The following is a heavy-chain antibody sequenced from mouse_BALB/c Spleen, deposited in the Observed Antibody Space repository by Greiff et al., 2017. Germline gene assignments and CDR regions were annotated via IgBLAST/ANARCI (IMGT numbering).Heavy chain of an antibody. CDR1: GYTFTDYE. CDR3: ARDDY. Sequence: QVQLKQSGAELVRPGASVTLSCKASGYTFTDYEMHWVKQTPVHGLEWIGYIDPYNGGTSYNQKFKGKATLTVDKSSSTAYMHLNSLTSEDSAVYYCARDDYWGQGTTLTVSS. J-gene: IGHJ2*01. CDR2: IDPYNGGT. V-gene: IGHV1-15*01.